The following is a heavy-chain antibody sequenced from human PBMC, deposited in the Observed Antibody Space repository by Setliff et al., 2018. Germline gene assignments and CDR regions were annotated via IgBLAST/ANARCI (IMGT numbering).Heavy chain of an antibody. CDR2: INTNNGGT. D-gene: IGHD3-10*01. CDR1: GYSFTKYF. V-gene: IGHV1-2*02. Sequence: ASVKVSCKASGYSFTKYFLHWVRQAPGQGLEWMGWINTNNGGTKYAQTFQGRVTMTRDTSITTAYMELSRLTSDDTAVYYCAKTKGFGDGWFDPWGQGTLVTVSS. J-gene: IGHJ5*02. CDR3: AKTKGFGDGWFDP.